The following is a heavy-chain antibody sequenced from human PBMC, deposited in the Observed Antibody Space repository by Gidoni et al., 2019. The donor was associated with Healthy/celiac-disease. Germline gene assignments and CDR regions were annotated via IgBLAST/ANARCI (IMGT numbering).Heavy chain of an antibody. CDR2: MSSNGGST. CDR3: VKDTSYYYYGMDV. Sequence: EVQLVESGGGLVQPGGSLRLSCSASGFTFSSYAMHWVRQAPGKGLEYVSAMSSNGGSTYYADSVKGRFTISRDNSKNTLYLQMSSLRAEDTAVYYCVKDTSYYYYGMDVWGKGTTVTVSS. J-gene: IGHJ6*04. V-gene: IGHV3-64D*08. CDR1: GFTFSSYA.